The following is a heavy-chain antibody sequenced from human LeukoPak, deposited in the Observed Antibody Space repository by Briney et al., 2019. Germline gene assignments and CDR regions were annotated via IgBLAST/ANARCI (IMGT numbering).Heavy chain of an antibody. Sequence: SETLSLTCAVYGGSFSGYYWSWIRQPPGKGLEWIGEINHSGSTNYNPSLKSRVTISVDTSKNQFSLKLNSVTAADTAVYYCARYRRDGYNNYYYYYGMDVWGQGTTVTVSS. D-gene: IGHD5-24*01. CDR3: ARYRRDGYNNYYYYYGMDV. V-gene: IGHV4-34*01. CDR2: INHSGST. CDR1: GGSFSGYY. J-gene: IGHJ6*02.